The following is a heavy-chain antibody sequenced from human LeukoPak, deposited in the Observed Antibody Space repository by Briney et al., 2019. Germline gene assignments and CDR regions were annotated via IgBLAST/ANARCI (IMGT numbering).Heavy chain of an antibody. CDR2: IYYSGST. CDR1: GGSISSGGYY. J-gene: IGHJ4*02. V-gene: IGHV4-31*03. CDR3: ARGSERQQLVLYDY. D-gene: IGHD6-13*01. Sequence: PSETLSLTCTVSGGSISSGGYYRSWIRQHPGKGLEWIGYIYYSGSTYYNPSLKSRVTISVDTSKNQFSLKLSSVTAADTAVYYCARGSERQQLVLYDYWGQGTLVTVSS.